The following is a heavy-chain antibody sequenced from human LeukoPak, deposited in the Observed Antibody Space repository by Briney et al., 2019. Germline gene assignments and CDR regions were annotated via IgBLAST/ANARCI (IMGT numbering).Heavy chain of an antibody. V-gene: IGHV4-39*07. J-gene: IGHJ4*02. CDR3: ARMVPLWELSSYYFDY. Sequence: SETLSLTCTVSGGSISSSSYYWGWIRQPPGKGLEWIGSIYHSGSTYYNPSLKSRVTISVDTSKNQFSLKLSSVTAADTAVYYCARMVPLWELSSYYFDYWGQGTLVTVSS. CDR1: GGSISSSSYY. CDR2: IYHSGST. D-gene: IGHD1-26*01.